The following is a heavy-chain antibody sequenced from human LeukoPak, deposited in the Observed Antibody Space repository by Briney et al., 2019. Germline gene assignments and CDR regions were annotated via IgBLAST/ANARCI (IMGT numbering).Heavy chain of an antibody. CDR2: IKPDGSAE. CDR3: ARANISSWHN. CDR1: GFTFSSNW. V-gene: IGHV3-7*01. Sequence: PGGSLRLSCATSGFTFSSNWMSWVRHVPGRGLDWVANIKPDGSAEYYAASVKGRFTVSRDNAKNSLYLQMNSLRVEDTAVYYCARANISSWHNWGQGTLVTVSS. D-gene: IGHD6-13*01. J-gene: IGHJ4*02.